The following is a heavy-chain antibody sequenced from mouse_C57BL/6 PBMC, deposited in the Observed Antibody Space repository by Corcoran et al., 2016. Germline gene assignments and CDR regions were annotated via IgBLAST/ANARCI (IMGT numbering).Heavy chain of an antibody. J-gene: IGHJ1*03. Sequence: QIQLVQSGPELKKPGETVKISCKASGYTFTTYGMSWVKQAPGKGLKWMGWINTYSGVPTYADDFKGRFAFSLETSASTAYLQINNLKNEDTATYFCAKDTTTVVDPHWYFDVWGTGTTVTVSS. CDR1: GYTFTTYG. V-gene: IGHV9-3*01. D-gene: IGHD1-1*01. CDR2: INTYSGVP. CDR3: AKDTTTVVDPHWYFDV.